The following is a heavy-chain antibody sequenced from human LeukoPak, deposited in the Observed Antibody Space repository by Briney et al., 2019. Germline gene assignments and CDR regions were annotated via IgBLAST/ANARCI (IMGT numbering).Heavy chain of an antibody. Sequence: GRSLRLSCVASGITLSNYGMHWVRQAPGKGLEWVAGIWYDGSNKNYVDSVKGRFTISRDNAKNTPYLQMNSLRAEDTAVYYCARGGPAYSRDYYDSNGEYTDWGQGTLVTVSS. CDR1: GITLSNYG. D-gene: IGHD3-22*01. J-gene: IGHJ4*02. CDR3: ARGGPAYSRDYYDSNGEYTD. V-gene: IGHV3-33*01. CDR2: IWYDGSNK.